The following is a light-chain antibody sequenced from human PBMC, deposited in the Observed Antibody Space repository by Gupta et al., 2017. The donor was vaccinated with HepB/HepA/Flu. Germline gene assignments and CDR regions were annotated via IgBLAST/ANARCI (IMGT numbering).Light chain of an antibody. CDR1: QGISSA. J-gene: IGKJ5*01. Sequence: AIQLTQSPSSLSASVGDRATITCRASQGISSALAWYQQKPGKAPKLLIYDASSLESGVPSRFSGSGSGTDFTPTISSLQPEDFATYYCQQFNNYPFTFGQGTRLEIK. V-gene: IGKV1D-13*01. CDR3: QQFNNYPFT. CDR2: DAS.